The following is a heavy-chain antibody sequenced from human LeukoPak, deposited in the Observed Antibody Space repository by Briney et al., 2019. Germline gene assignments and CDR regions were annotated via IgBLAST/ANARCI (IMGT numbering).Heavy chain of an antibody. J-gene: IGHJ3*02. V-gene: IGHV3-21*01. D-gene: IGHD6-19*01. CDR1: GFTFSSYS. CDR2: ISSSCSSYI. Sequence: GGSLRLSCAASGFTFSSYSMNWVRQAPGKGLEWVSSISSSCSSYIYYADSVKGRFTISRDNAKNSLYLQMNSLRAEDTAVYYCANQQWLVSSDAFDIWGQGTMVTVSS. CDR3: ANQQWLVSSDAFDI.